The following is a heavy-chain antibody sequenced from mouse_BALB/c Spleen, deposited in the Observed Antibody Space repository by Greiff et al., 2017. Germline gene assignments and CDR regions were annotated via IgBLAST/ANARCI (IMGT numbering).Heavy chain of an antibody. J-gene: IGHJ4*01. V-gene: IGHV5-17*02. CDR3: ARIYYDAMDY. D-gene: IGHD2-1*01. CDR2: ISSGSSTI. Sequence: DVQLVESGGGLVQPGGSRKLSCAASGFTFSSFGMHWVRQAPEKGLEWVAYISSGSSTIYYADTVKGRFTISRDNPKNTLFLQMTSLRSEDTAMYYCARIYYDAMDYWGQGTSVTVSS. CDR1: GFTFSSFG.